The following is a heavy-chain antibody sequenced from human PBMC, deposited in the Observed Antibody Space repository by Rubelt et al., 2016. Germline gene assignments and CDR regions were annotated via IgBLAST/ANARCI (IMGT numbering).Heavy chain of an antibody. Sequence: QVQLQESGPGLVKPSGTLSLTCAVSGVSISSTNWWSWVRQPPGKGLEWIGEIYHSGSTNYNPSLKSRVTISVDTSKNQFSLKVSSVTAADTAVYYCARPGQQLVGGSFDYWGQGTLVTVSS. J-gene: IGHJ4*02. V-gene: IGHV4-4*02. CDR3: ARPGQQLVGGSFDY. CDR1: GVSISSTNW. CDR2: IYHSGST. D-gene: IGHD6-13*01.